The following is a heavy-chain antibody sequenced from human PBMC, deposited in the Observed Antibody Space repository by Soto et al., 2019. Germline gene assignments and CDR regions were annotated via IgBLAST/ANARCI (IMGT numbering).Heavy chain of an antibody. CDR1: GGSIDRSNYY. J-gene: IGHJ4*02. Sequence: QLQLQESGPGLVKPSETLSLTCNVSGGSIDRSNYYWDWLRQPPGKGLEWIGTTDYNGNAYYNPSLRSRVSMSVDTSKNQFSLKLVSVTAADTAVYYCARHFVAVVIKGWGYWGQGTLVTVSS. CDR2: TDYNGNA. CDR3: ARHFVAVVIKGWGY. V-gene: IGHV4-39*01. D-gene: IGHD3-10*01.